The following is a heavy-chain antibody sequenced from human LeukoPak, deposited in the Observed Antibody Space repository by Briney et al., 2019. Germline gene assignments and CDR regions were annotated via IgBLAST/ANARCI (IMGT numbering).Heavy chain of an antibody. CDR3: ARDSTYYYDSSGFSFDY. V-gene: IGHV7-4-1*02. CDR1: GYTSTRYT. J-gene: IGHJ4*02. CDR2: INTNTGNP. Sequence: GASVKVSCKASGYTSTRYTINWVRQAPGQGLEWMGWINTNTGNPTYAQDFTGRFVFSLDTSVSTAYLQISSLQAEDSAVYYCARDSTYYYDSSGFSFDYWGQGTLVTVSS. D-gene: IGHD3-22*01.